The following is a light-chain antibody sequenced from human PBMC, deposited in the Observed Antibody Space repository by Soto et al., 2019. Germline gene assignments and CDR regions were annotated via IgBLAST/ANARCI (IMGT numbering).Light chain of an antibody. V-gene: IGKV3-15*01. Sequence: EILMTQSPATLSVSPGERATLSCRASQSVSSNLAWYQQKPGQAPRLLIYGASTRATGIPARFSGSGSETEFTLTISSLQSEDFAVYYCQQYNNWWGLTCGGGTKVEIK. J-gene: IGKJ4*01. CDR2: GAS. CDR3: QQYNNWWGLT. CDR1: QSVSSN.